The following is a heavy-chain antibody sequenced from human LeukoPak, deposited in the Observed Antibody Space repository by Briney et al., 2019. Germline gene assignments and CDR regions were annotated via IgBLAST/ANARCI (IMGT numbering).Heavy chain of an antibody. Sequence: NTGGSLRLSCAASGFTFSSYSMNWVRQAPGKGLEWVSSISSSSSYIYYADSVKGRFTISRDNAKNSLYLQMNSLRAEDTAVYYCARDMVTAGYYDSSGSLDYWGQGTLVTVSS. V-gene: IGHV3-21*01. CDR2: ISSSSSYI. D-gene: IGHD3-22*01. J-gene: IGHJ4*02. CDR3: ARDMVTAGYYDSSGSLDY. CDR1: GFTFSSYS.